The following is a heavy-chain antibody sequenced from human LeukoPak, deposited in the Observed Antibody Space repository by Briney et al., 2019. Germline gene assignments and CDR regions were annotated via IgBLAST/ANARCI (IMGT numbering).Heavy chain of an antibody. CDR2: IYPGDSDT. V-gene: IGHV5-51*01. CDR1: DYSFTTYW. D-gene: IGHD6-13*01. Sequence: GESLQISCKGSDYSFTTYWIGWVRQMPGKGLEWMGIIYPGDSDTRYSPSFQGQVTFSADKFTSTAYLQWSSLKASDTAIYYCARVPYSSSWNYFDFWGQGTLVIVSS. J-gene: IGHJ4*02. CDR3: ARVPYSSSWNYFDF.